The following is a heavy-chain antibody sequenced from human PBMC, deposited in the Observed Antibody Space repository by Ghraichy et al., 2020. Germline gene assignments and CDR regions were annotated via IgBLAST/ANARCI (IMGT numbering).Heavy chain of an antibody. J-gene: IGHJ4*02. V-gene: IGHV4-39*01. CDR2: ISFSGTT. CDR1: GGSISSNDYY. D-gene: IGHD3-10*01. CDR3: ARRNRGFDY. Sequence: SETLSLTCTVTGGSISSNDYYWGWIRQPPGKGLEWIGTISFSGTTYYNPTLKSRVTLSVDTSKNQFSLKLISVIAADTAVYFCARRNRGFDYWGQGDLVTVSS.